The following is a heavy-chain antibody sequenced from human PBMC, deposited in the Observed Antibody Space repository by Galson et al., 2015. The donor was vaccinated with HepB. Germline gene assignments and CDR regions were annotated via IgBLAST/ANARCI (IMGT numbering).Heavy chain of an antibody. Sequence: SLRLSCAASGFTFSAYGMHWVRQGPGKGLEWVAAIQSDGSQKYYVDSVKGRFTISRVDSENTLYLQMNSLRTEDTAVYYCARDSCTHKTCLDYWGQGTLVTVSS. CDR3: ARDSCTHKTCLDY. CDR2: IQSDGSQK. J-gene: IGHJ4*02. D-gene: IGHD2-8*01. V-gene: IGHV3-33*01. CDR1: GFTFSAYG.